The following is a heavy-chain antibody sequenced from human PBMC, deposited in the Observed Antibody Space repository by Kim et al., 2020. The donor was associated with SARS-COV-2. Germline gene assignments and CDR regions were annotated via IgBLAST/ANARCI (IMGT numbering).Heavy chain of an antibody. V-gene: IGHV3-33*01. CDR2: IWYDGSNK. CDR3: ARDYDILTGYYPIDY. D-gene: IGHD3-9*01. Sequence: GGSLRLSCAASGFTFSSYGMHWVRQAPGKGLEWVAVIWYDGSNKYYADSVKGRFTISRDNSKNTLYLQMNSLRAEDTAVYYCARDYDILTGYYPIDYWGPGTLVTVSS. CDR1: GFTFSSYG. J-gene: IGHJ4*02.